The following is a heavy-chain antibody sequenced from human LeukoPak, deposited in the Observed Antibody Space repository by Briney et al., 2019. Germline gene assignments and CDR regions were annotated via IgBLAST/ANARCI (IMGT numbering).Heavy chain of an antibody. D-gene: IGHD5-24*01. CDR2: INPSGGST. CDR1: GYTFTSYY. J-gene: IGHJ3*02. V-gene: IGHV1-46*01. CDR3: ARALGYGYNGPWAFDI. Sequence: ASVKVSCKASGYTFTSYYMHWVRQAPGQGLEWMGIINPSGGSTSYAQKFQGRVTMTRDTSTSTVYMELSSLRSEDAAVYYCARALGYGYNGPWAFDIWGQGTMVTVSS.